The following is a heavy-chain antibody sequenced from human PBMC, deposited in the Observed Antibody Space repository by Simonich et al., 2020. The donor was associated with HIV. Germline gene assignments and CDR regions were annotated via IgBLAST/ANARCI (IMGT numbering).Heavy chain of an antibody. CDR2: IWYDGSNK. CDR1: GFTFSSYG. CDR3: ATDGYYYDSIRF. Sequence: QVQLVESGGGVVQPGRSLRLSCAASGFTFSSYGMHWVRQAPGKGMEWVAVIWYDGSNKYYADSLKGRFTISRDNSKNTLYLQMNSLRAEDTAVYYCATDGYYYDSIRFWGQGTLVTVSS. J-gene: IGHJ4*02. D-gene: IGHD3-22*01. V-gene: IGHV3-33*01.